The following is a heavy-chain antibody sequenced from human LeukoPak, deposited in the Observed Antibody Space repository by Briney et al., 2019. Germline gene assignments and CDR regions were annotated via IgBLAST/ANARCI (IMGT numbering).Heavy chain of an antibody. CDR1: GYSISSGYY. J-gene: IGHJ6*03. V-gene: IGHV4-38-2*01. CDR3: ARVDYCSSTSCYNYYYYYMDV. Sequence: PSETLSLTCAVSGYSISSGYYWGWIRQPPGKGLEWIGSIYHSGNTYYNPSLKSRVTISVDTSKNQFSLNLNSVTAADTAVHYCARVDYCSSTSCYNYYYYYMDVWGKGTTVTVSS. CDR2: IYHSGNT. D-gene: IGHD2-2*01.